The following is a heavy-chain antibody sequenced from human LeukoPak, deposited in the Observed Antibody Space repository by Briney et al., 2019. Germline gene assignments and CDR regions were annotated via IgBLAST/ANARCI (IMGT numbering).Heavy chain of an antibody. Sequence: ASVKVSCKASGYTFTSYAMNWVRQAPGQGLEWMGWINTNTGNPTYAQGFTGRFVFSLDTSVSTAYLQISSLKAEDTAVYYCARDLGSAIFGVVTPNWFDPWGQGTLVTVSS. CDR2: INTNTGNP. V-gene: IGHV7-4-1*02. CDR3: ARDLGSAIFGVVTPNWFDP. D-gene: IGHD3-3*01. CDR1: GYTFTSYA. J-gene: IGHJ5*02.